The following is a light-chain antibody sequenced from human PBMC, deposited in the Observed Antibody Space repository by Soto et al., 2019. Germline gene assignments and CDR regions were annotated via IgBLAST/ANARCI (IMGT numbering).Light chain of an antibody. CDR2: DAS. V-gene: IGKV1-5*01. J-gene: IGKJ2*01. CDR3: QQYNSYST. CDR1: QSISSW. Sequence: DIQMTQSPSTLSASVADRVTITCRASQSISSWLAWYQQKPGKAPKLLIYDASSLESGVPSRFSGSGSGTEFTLTISSLQPDDVATYYCQQYNSYSTFGQGTKLEIK.